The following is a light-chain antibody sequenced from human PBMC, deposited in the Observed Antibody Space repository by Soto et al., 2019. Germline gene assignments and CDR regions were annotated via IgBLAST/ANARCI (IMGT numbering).Light chain of an antibody. CDR3: SSYTGSSINTVV. J-gene: IGLJ2*01. CDR1: SSDVGKYSY. CDR2: EVS. Sequence: QSVLTQPASVSGSPGQSITISCTGTSSDVGKYSYVSWYQQHPAKAPKLMIFEVSNRPSGVSNRFSGSKSGNTASLTISGLQAVDAADYYGSSYTGSSINTVVFGGGTKLTVL. V-gene: IGLV2-14*01.